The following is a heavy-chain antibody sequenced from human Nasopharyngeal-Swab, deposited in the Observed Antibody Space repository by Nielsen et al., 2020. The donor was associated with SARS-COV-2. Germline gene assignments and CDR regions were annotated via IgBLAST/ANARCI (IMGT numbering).Heavy chain of an antibody. Sequence: GESLKISCAASGFTFDDYTMHWVRQAPGKGLEWVSSISGSGGTTYYADSVKGRFTISRDKAKNSLYLQMNSLRAEDTAVYYCATHSGYSGYDPFDYWGQGTLVTVSS. V-gene: IGHV3-21*01. CDR1: GFTFDDYT. D-gene: IGHD5-12*01. J-gene: IGHJ4*02. CDR2: ISGSGGTT. CDR3: ATHSGYSGYDPFDY.